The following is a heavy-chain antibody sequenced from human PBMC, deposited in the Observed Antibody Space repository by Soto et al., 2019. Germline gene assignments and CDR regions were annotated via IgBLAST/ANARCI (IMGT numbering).Heavy chain of an antibody. J-gene: IGHJ4*02. V-gene: IGHV1-69*06. D-gene: IGHD3-3*01. Sequence: ASVKVSCKASGGAFSSYAISWVRQAPGQGLEWMGGIIPIFGSPNYAQTFQGRVTITADKSTSTAYMELRSLRSEDTAVYYCARALDFWSAYFDYWGQGSLVTVSS. CDR1: GGAFSSYA. CDR2: IIPIFGSP. CDR3: ARALDFWSAYFDY.